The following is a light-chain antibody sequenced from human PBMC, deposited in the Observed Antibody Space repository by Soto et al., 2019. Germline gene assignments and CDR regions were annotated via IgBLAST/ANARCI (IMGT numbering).Light chain of an antibody. Sequence: AIQLTQSPSSLSASVGDRVTITCRASQGISSALAWYQQKPGKAPKLLIYDASSLESGVPSRFSGSGSVTDFTLTISSLQPEDCATYYCQQFNSYTPALTFGVGTKVEIK. CDR3: QQFNSYTPALT. CDR1: QGISSA. J-gene: IGKJ4*01. V-gene: IGKV1-13*02. CDR2: DAS.